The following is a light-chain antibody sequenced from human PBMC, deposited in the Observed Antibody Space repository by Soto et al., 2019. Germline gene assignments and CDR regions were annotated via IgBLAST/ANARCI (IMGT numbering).Light chain of an antibody. V-gene: IGLV2-14*01. CDR1: SSDVGAYNY. CDR3: TSYSDSDTTL. J-gene: IGLJ2*01. CDR2: EVS. Sequence: QSALTQPASVSGSPGQSITISCTGTSSDVGAYNYVSWYQQHPGKAPKLMVYEVSYRPSGVSNRFSGSKSGHTASLTISGLQAEDEADYYCTSYSDSDTTLFGGGTKLTVL.